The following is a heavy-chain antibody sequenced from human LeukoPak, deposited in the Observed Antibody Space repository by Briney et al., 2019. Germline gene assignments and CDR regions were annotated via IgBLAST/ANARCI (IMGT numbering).Heavy chain of an antibody. V-gene: IGHV4-59*05. J-gene: IGHJ4*02. Sequence: KAGGSLRLSCAASGFTFSNAWMNWVRQAPGKGLEWIGSIYYSGSTYYNPSLKGRVTISVDTSKNQFSLKLSSVTAADTAVYYCARCSSVDGVDYWGQGTLVTVSS. CDR3: ARCSSVDGVDY. CDR1: GFTFSNAW. D-gene: IGHD6-19*01. CDR2: IYYSGST.